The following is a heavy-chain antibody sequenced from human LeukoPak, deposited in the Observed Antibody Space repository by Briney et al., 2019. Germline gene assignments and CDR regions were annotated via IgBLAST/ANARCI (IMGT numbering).Heavy chain of an antibody. D-gene: IGHD6-13*01. V-gene: IGHV5-51*01. CDR3: ARHSAAAGVGSDY. CDR2: IYPGDSDT. J-gene: IGHJ4*02. CDR1: GYSFNNYW. Sequence: GESLKISCKGSGYSFNNYWIGWVRQMSGKGLEWMGIIYPGDSDTRYSPSFQGQVTISADKSISTAYLQWSSLKASDTAMYYCARHSAAAGVGSDYWGQGTLVTVSS.